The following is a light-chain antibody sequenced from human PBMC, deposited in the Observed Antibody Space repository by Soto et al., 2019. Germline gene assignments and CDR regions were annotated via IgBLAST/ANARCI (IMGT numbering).Light chain of an antibody. Sequence: DIQMTQSPSTLSASVGDRVTITCRASQSISSWLAWYQQRLGQAPKLLIYKASSLESGVPSRFSGSGSGTEFTLTITSLQPDDFATYYCQQYNSYSLPFGQGTKVEIK. CDR1: QSISSW. CDR2: KAS. J-gene: IGKJ1*01. CDR3: QQYNSYSLP. V-gene: IGKV1-5*03.